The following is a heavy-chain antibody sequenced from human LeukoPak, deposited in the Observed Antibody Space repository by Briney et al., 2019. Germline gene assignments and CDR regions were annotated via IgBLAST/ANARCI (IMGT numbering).Heavy chain of an antibody. D-gene: IGHD1/OR15-1a*01. CDR1: GITFSSYV. Sequence: GGSLRLSCAASGITFSSYVMSWVRQAPVKGLEWVSGISGSGGTTYYADSVKGRFTISRDSSKNTLYLQMNSLRAEDTAVYYCANSNWNTFDYWGQGTLVTVSS. J-gene: IGHJ4*02. V-gene: IGHV3-23*01. CDR2: ISGSGGTT. CDR3: ANSNWNTFDY.